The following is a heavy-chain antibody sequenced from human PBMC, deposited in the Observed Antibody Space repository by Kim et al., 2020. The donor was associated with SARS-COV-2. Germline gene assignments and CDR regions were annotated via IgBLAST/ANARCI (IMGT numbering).Heavy chain of an antibody. CDR3: ARDWGTSGYSSSWYDYYYGMDV. CDR1: GFTFSSYW. J-gene: IGHJ6*02. CDR2: IKQDGSEK. Sequence: GGSLRLSCAASGFTFSSYWMSWVRQAPGKGLEWVANIKQDGSEKYYVDSVKGRFTISRDNAKNSLYLQMNSLRAEDTAVYYCARDWGTSGYSSSWYDYYYGMDVWGQGTTVTVSS. D-gene: IGHD6-13*01. V-gene: IGHV3-7*01.